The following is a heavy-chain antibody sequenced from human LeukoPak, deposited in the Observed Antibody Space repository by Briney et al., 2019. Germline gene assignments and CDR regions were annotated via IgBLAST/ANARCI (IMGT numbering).Heavy chain of an antibody. CDR1: GGSISSYY. D-gene: IGHD6-19*01. V-gene: IGHV4-59*01. CDR2: IYYSGST. J-gene: IGHJ5*02. CDR3: AREEAVAGRGFDP. Sequence: PSETLSLTCTVSGGSISSYYWSWIRQPPGKGLEWIGYIYYSGSTNYNPSLKSRVTISVDTSKNQFSLKLSSVTAADTAVYYCAREEAVAGRGFDPWGQGTLVTVSS.